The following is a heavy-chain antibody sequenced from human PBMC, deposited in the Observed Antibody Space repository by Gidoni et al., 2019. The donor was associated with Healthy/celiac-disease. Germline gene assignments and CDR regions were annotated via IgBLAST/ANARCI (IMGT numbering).Heavy chain of an antibody. CDR2: IYYSGST. Sequence: VQLQESGPGLVKPSDTLSLSCTVSGGSISSYYWSWIRPPPGKGLEWIGYIYYSGSTNYNPSLKSRVTISVDTSKNQFSLKLSSVTAADTAVYYCARAVEMATIIDYWGQGTLVTVSS. V-gene: IGHV4-59*07. D-gene: IGHD5-12*01. J-gene: IGHJ4*02. CDR3: ARAVEMATIIDY. CDR1: GGSISSYY.